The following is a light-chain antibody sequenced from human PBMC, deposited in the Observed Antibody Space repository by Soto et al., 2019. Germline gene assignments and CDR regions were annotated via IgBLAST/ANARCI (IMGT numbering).Light chain of an antibody. CDR2: AAS. CDR3: QKCKVAPFT. J-gene: IGKJ4*01. V-gene: IGKV1-27*01. Sequence: DIQMTQSPSSLSASLGDRVTITCRASQGIDNHLAWYQQKPGKAPKLLIYAASTLHSGVPSRFTGSGSGTDFTFTISRLQPEEGGTYYCQKCKVAPFTFGGGTKVEI. CDR1: QGIDNH.